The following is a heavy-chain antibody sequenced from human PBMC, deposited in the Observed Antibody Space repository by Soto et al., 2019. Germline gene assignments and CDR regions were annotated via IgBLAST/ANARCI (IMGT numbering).Heavy chain of an antibody. J-gene: IGHJ4*02. Sequence: QVQLVESGGGVVQPGRSLRLSCAASGITFRSYGLHWVRQAPGKGREWVAVISHDGSKTYYTGSVEGRFTISRDNFKNTLYLQMDSLRTEDTGMYYCAKGDLDTSMAMAFDNWGQGTLVTVSS. V-gene: IGHV3-30*18. D-gene: IGHD5-18*01. CDR2: ISHDGSKT. CDR3: AKGDLDTSMAMAFDN. CDR1: GITFRSYG.